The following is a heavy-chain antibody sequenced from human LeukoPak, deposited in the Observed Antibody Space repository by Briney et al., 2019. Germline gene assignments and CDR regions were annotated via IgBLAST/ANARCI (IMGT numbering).Heavy chain of an antibody. V-gene: IGHV1-18*01. J-gene: IGHJ4*02. CDR1: GYTFTSYG. Sequence: ASVKVSCKASGYTFTSYGISWLRQAPGQGLEWMGWISAYSGNTNYAQKLQGRVTMTTDTSTSTAYMELRSLRSDDTAVYYCARNVGSGSYYTSYYFDYWGQGTLVTVSS. D-gene: IGHD3-10*01. CDR2: ISAYSGNT. CDR3: ARNVGSGSYYTSYYFDY.